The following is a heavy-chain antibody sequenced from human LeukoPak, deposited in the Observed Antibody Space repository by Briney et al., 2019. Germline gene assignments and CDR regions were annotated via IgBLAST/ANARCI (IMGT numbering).Heavy chain of an antibody. Sequence: GGSLRLSCAASGFTVSSNYMSWVRQAPGKGLEWVSVIYSGGSTYYADSVKGRFTISRDNSKNALYLQMNSLRAEDTAVYYCARVLSRGYSGYDLWNYYYYYMDVWGKGTTVTVSS. CDR1: GFTVSSNY. D-gene: IGHD5-12*01. CDR3: ARVLSRGYSGYDLWNYYYYYMDV. V-gene: IGHV3-53*01. CDR2: IYSGGST. J-gene: IGHJ6*03.